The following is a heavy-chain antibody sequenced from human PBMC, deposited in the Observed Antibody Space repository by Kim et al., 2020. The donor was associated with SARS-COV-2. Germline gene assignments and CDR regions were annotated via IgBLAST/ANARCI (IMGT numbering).Heavy chain of an antibody. V-gene: IGHV3-73*01. CDR3: TRPGYRSGWTDY. J-gene: IGHJ4*02. Sequence: AYAASVKGRFSISRDDPKNTAYLQMNSLKTDDTAVYYCTRPGYRSGWTDYWGQGTLVTVS. D-gene: IGHD6-19*01.